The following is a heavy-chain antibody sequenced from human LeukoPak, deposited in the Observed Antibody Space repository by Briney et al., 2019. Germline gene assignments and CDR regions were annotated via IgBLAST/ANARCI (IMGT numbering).Heavy chain of an antibody. V-gene: IGHV3-11*04. Sequence: GGSLRLSCAASGLTVTDYYMHWIRRAPGKGLEWVSFIGGSASNIYYADSVKGRFTISRDNAKNSLYLQMNSLRAEDTAVYYCAKEWSAFDIWGQGTMVTVSS. D-gene: IGHD2-15*01. CDR2: IGGSASNI. CDR1: GLTVTDYY. J-gene: IGHJ3*02. CDR3: AKEWSAFDI.